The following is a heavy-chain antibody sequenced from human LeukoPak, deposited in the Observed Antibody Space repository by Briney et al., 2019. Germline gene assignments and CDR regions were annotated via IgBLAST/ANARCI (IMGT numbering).Heavy chain of an antibody. CDR3: AKERDSSSWYRYYFDY. V-gene: IGHV3-30*18. J-gene: IGHJ4*02. CDR2: ISYDGSDK. D-gene: IGHD6-13*01. Sequence: GGSLRLSCAASGFTFSSYGIHWVRQAPGKGLEWVAVISYDGSDKYYADSVKGRFTISRDNSKDTLYLQMNSLRSEDTAVYYCAKERDSSSWYRYYFDYWGQGTLVTVSS. CDR1: GFTFSSYG.